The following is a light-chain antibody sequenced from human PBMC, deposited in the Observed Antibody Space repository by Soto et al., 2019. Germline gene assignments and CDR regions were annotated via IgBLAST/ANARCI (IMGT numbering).Light chain of an antibody. V-gene: IGKV1-27*01. Sequence: LQMTQSPTSLSASVGDIVTITCRASQDIRNFVAWYQQKPVKDPKLLIYAASTLQSGVPSRFSGSGSGTDFTRTINSLQPAEVATYACQNYSSVPDFGPGTKV. CDR1: QDIRNF. J-gene: IGKJ3*01. CDR3: QNYSSVPD. CDR2: AAS.